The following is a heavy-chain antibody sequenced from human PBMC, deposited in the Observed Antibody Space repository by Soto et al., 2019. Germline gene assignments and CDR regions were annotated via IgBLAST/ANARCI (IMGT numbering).Heavy chain of an antibody. CDR3: AKDLRSGNYYYGMDV. CDR2: IYSGGTT. V-gene: IGHV3-53*05. J-gene: IGHJ6*02. CDR1: VFIVSNNY. Sequence: AGWSLRLSCASSVFIVSNNYMTWVRQAPGKGLEWVSLIYSGGTTYYADSVKGRFTISRDNSKNTLYLQMNSLRAEDTAVYYCAKDLRSGNYYYGMDVWGQGTTVTV.